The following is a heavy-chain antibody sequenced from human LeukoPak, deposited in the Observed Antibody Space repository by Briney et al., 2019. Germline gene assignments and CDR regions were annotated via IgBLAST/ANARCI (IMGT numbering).Heavy chain of an antibody. J-gene: IGHJ3*02. CDR2: IYTSGST. D-gene: IGHD2-15*01. CDR1: GGSISSYY. V-gene: IGHV4-4*07. CDR3: ARDRPGYCSGGSCYFLGDAFDI. Sequence: PSETLSLTCTVSGGSISSYYWSWIRQPAGKGLEWIGRIYTSGSTNYNPSLKSPVTMSVDTSKNQFSLKLSSVTAADTAVYYCARDRPGYCSGGSCYFLGDAFDIWGQGTMVTVSS.